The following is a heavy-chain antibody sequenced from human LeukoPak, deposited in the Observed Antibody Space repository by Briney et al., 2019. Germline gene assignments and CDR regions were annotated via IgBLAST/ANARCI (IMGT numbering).Heavy chain of an antibody. V-gene: IGHV4-59*01. Sequence: PSETLSLTCTVSGGSISTYYWNWIRQPPGKGLECIGYIDYSGSTNYNPSLKSRVAISVDTSKNHFSLKLSSVTAADTAVYYCARGFCYDSTGYRAFDIWGQGTMVTVSS. CDR1: GGSISTYY. J-gene: IGHJ3*02. D-gene: IGHD3-22*01. CDR2: IDYSGST. CDR3: ARGFCYDSTGYRAFDI.